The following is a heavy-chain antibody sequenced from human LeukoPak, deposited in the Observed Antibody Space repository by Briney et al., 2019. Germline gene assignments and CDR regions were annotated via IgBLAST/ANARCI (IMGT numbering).Heavy chain of an antibody. Sequence: GGSLRLSCAASGFTFDDYAMHWVRQAPGKGLEWVSGISWNSGSIGYADSLKGRFTISRDNAKNSLYLQMNSLRAEDTAVYYCAELGITMIGGVWGKGTTVTISS. D-gene: IGHD3-10*02. CDR3: AELGITMIGGV. V-gene: IGHV3-9*01. J-gene: IGHJ6*04. CDR2: ISWNSGSI. CDR1: GFTFDDYA.